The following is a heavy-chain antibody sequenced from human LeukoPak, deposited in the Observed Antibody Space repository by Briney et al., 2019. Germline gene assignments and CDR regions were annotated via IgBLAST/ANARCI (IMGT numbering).Heavy chain of an antibody. V-gene: IGHV1-46*01. Sequence: ASVKVSCKASGYSFTSYYIHWVRQAPGQGLEWMAMINPSDGGSSTTYAQKFQGRVTMTEDTSTDTAYMELSSLRSEDTAVYYCATGRVVVGATSFDYWGQGTLVTVSS. CDR1: GYSFTSYY. CDR3: ATGRVVVGATSFDY. J-gene: IGHJ4*02. D-gene: IGHD1-26*01. CDR2: INPSDGGSST.